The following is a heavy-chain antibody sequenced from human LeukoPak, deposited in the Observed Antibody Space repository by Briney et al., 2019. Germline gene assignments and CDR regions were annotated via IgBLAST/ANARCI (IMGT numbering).Heavy chain of an antibody. Sequence: SETLSLTCTVSGGSISSYYWSWIRQPAGKGLEWIGRIYTSGSTNYNPSLKSRVTMSVDTSKNQFSLKLSSVTAADTDVYYCARSKGIAAAGSYYYYYGMDVWGQGTTVTVSS. CDR2: IYTSGST. J-gene: IGHJ6*02. D-gene: IGHD6-13*01. CDR1: GGSISSYY. V-gene: IGHV4-4*07. CDR3: ARSKGIAAAGSYYYYYGMDV.